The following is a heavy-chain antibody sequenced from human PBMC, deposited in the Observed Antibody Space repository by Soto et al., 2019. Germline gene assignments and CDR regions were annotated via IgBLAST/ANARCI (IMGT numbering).Heavy chain of an antibody. V-gene: IGHV3-30-3*01. D-gene: IGHD3-16*01. CDR2: ISYDGSNK. Sequence: QVQLVESGGGVVQPGRSLRLSCAASGFTFSSYAMHWVRQAPGKGLEWVAVISYDGSNKYYADSVKGRFTISRDNSKNTLYLQMNSLRAEDTAVYYCARDLPRAVWYYYGMDVWGQGTTVTVSS. CDR3: ARDLPRAVWYYYGMDV. CDR1: GFTFSSYA. J-gene: IGHJ6*02.